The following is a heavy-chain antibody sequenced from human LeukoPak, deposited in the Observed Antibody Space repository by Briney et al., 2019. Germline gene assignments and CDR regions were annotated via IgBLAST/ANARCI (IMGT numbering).Heavy chain of an antibody. CDR3: AREFGDGYNLGGDFAFDI. D-gene: IGHD5-24*01. J-gene: IGHJ3*02. CDR2: IRYDGSNK. Sequence: HTGGSLRLSCAASGFTFSNYGMHWVRQAPGKGLEWVTFIRYDGSNKYYADSVKGRFTISRDNSKNTLYLQMNSLRAEDTAVYYCAREFGDGYNLGGDFAFDIWGQGTMVTVSS. V-gene: IGHV3-30*02. CDR1: GFTFSNYG.